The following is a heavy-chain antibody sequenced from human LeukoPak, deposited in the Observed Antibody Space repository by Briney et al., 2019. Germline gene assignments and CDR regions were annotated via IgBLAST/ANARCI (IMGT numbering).Heavy chain of an antibody. Sequence: SETLSLTCTVSGGSISSYYWSWIRQPPGKGLEWIGCIYDSGGTNYNPSLKSRVTISVDTSKNQFSLKLSSVTAADTAVYYCARGGLRYFDWSHWGQGALVTVSS. V-gene: IGHV4-59*01. CDR3: ARGGLRYFDWSH. CDR1: GGSISSYY. CDR2: IYDSGGT. J-gene: IGHJ4*02. D-gene: IGHD3-9*01.